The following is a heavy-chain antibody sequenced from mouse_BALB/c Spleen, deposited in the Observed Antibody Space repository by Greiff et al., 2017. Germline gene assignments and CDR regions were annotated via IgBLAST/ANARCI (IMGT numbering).Heavy chain of an antibody. J-gene: IGHJ4*01. V-gene: IGHV5-12-1*01. Sequence: EVQLVESGGGLVKPGGSLKLSCAASGFAFSSYDMSWVRQTPEKRLEWVAYISSGGGSTYYPDTVKGRFTISRDNAKNTLYLQMSSLKSEDTAMYYCARRGYGSSYDGAMDYWGQGTSVTVSS. CDR1: GFAFSSYD. D-gene: IGHD1-1*01. CDR2: ISSGGGST. CDR3: ARRGYGSSYDGAMDY.